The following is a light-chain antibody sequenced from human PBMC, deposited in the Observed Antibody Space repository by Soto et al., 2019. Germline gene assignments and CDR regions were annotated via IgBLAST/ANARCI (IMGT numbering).Light chain of an antibody. CDR2: AAS. V-gene: IGKV1-39*01. CDR1: QSISSY. CDR3: QKYNTAPLT. J-gene: IGKJ4*01. Sequence: DIQMTQSPSSLSASVGDRVTITCRASQSISSYLNWYQQKPGKAPKLLIYAASSLQSGVPSRFSGSGSGTDFTLTISNLQPEDVATYYCQKYNTAPLTFGGGTKVDIK.